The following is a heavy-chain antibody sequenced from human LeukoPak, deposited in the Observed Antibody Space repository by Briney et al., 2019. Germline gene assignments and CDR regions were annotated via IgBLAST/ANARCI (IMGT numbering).Heavy chain of an antibody. D-gene: IGHD6-19*01. CDR2: INPNSGGT. V-gene: IGHV1-2*02. Sequence: GASVKVSCKASGYTFTGYYMHWVRQAPGQGLEWMGWINPNSGGTNYAQKFQGRVTMTRDTSISTAYMEMTRLTSDDTAVYYCVGGWSTGFDYWGQGILVTVS. CDR1: GYTFTGYY. CDR3: VGGWSTGFDY. J-gene: IGHJ4*02.